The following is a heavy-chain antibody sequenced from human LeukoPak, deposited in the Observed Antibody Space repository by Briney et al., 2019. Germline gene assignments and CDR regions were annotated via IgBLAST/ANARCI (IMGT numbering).Heavy chain of an antibody. CDR3: ARDAGGVSCCVSL. V-gene: IGHV5-10-1*01. CDR2: IDPGDSFT. Sequence: GESPQSFCRGSAYSFTTYWISYLGQMPGERLEWMGRIDPGDSFTKSSPSFQGHITISTDNSINTIYLHWSSMEASATAFYYCARDAGGVSCCVSLWGQGTLVSVS. D-gene: IGHD2-8*02. CDR1: AYSFTTYW. J-gene: IGHJ4*02.